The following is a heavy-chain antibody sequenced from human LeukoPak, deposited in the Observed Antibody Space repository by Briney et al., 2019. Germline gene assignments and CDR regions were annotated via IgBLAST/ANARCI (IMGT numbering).Heavy chain of an antibody. CDR2: ISSSGSTI. CDR3: ARESDGSGSYYPEYFQH. V-gene: IGHV3-48*03. CDR1: GFTFSSYE. D-gene: IGHD3-10*01. Sequence: GGSLRLSCAASGFTFSSYEMNWVRQAPGKGLEWDSYISSSGSTIYYADSVKSRFTISRDNAKNSLYLQMNSLRAEDTAVYYCARESDGSGSYYPEYFQHWGQGTLVTVSS. J-gene: IGHJ1*01.